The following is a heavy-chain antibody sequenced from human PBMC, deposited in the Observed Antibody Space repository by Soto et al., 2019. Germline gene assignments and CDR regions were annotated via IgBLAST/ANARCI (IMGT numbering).Heavy chain of an antibody. Sequence: GGSLRLSCAASGFTFSSYAMHWVRQAPGKGLEWVAVISYDGSNKYYADSVKGRFTISRDNSKNTLYLQMNSLRAEDTAVYYCARPDIVVVTATFPKPLDYWGQGTLVTVSS. V-gene: IGHV3-30-3*01. J-gene: IGHJ4*02. CDR3: ARPDIVVVTATFPKPLDY. CDR1: GFTFSSYA. D-gene: IGHD2-21*02. CDR2: ISYDGSNK.